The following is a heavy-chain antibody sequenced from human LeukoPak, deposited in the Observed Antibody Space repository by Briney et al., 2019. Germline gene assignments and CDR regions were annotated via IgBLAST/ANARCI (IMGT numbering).Heavy chain of an antibody. V-gene: IGHV4-4*07. CDR2: IETSGYT. D-gene: IGHD1-26*01. CDR1: GDSISTYY. Sequence: PSETLSLTCAVSGDSISTYYWSWIRQPAGKGLEWIGHIETSGYTNYNPSLKSRVTISVDSSKNQFSLRLSSVTAADTAVYYCARESAVVGATISYWGQGTLVTVSS. CDR3: ARESAVVGATISY. J-gene: IGHJ4*02.